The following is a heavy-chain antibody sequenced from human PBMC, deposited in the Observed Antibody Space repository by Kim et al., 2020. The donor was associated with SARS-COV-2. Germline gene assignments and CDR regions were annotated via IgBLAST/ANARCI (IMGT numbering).Heavy chain of an antibody. CDR2: IYHTGIT. J-gene: IGHJ4*02. CDR3: ARKGAFYYGSKLDY. Sequence: SETLSLTCTVSGGALNSGGFYWTWIRQRPGRGLEWLGNIYHTGITYYRPSLRSRVTLSLDTSKNQFSLRLNSVTAADTGVYYCARKGAFYYGSKLDYWGQGILVTVSS. V-gene: IGHV4-31*03. CDR1: GGALNSGGFY. D-gene: IGHD3-22*01.